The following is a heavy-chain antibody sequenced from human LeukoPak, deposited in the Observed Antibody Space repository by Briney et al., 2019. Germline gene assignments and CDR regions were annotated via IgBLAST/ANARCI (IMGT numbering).Heavy chain of an antibody. CDR2: ISSSSSTI. V-gene: IGHV3-48*01. CDR1: GFTFSSYS. CDR3: ARGNPRGYSGDSFDY. J-gene: IGHJ4*02. Sequence: GGSLRLSCAASGFTFSSYSMNWVRQAPGKGLERVSYISSSSSTIYYADSVKGRFTISRDNAKNSLYLQMNSLRAEDTAVYYCARGNPRGYSGDSFDYWGQGTLVTVSS. D-gene: IGHD5-12*01.